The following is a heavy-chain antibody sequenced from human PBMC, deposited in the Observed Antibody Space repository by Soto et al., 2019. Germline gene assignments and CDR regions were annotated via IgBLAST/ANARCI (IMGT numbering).Heavy chain of an antibody. CDR1: GFTFISYW. D-gene: IGHD2-15*01. CDR3: VRTSLVVAAATREDY. CDR2: INSDGSST. Sequence: EVQLVESGGGLVQPGGSLRLSCAASGFTFISYWMHWVRQAPGKGLVWVSRINSDGSSTSYADSVKGRVTISRDNAKNTLYLQMTSLRAEDTAVYYCVRTSLVVAAATREDYWGQGTLVTVSS. J-gene: IGHJ4*02. V-gene: IGHV3-74*01.